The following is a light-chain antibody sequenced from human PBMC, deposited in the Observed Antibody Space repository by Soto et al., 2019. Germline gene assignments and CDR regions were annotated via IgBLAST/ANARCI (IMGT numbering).Light chain of an antibody. CDR2: AAS. Sequence: DIQMTQSPSSVSTSVPHRVNITCRASQSISSYLNWYQQKPGKAPKLLIYAASSLQSGVPSRFSGSGSGTDFTLTISSLQPEDFATYYCQQSYSTPRTFGQGTKVDI. CDR3: QQSYSTPRT. J-gene: IGKJ1*01. CDR1: QSISSY. V-gene: IGKV1-39*01.